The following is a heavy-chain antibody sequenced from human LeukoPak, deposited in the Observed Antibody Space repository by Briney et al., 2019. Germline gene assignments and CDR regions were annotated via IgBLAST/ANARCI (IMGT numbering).Heavy chain of an antibody. CDR3: ARGRSSMVRGYYYYYMDV. D-gene: IGHD3-10*01. J-gene: IGHJ6*03. V-gene: IGHV4-59*01. CDR1: GGSIGTYY. CDR2: NYHSGDT. Sequence: SETLSLTCTVSGGSIGTYYWSWIRQPPAKGLEWIGYNYHSGDTKHNPSLKSRVNISVDTAKNQFSLKLSSVTAADTAVYYCARGRSSMVRGYYYYYMDVWGKGTTVTISS.